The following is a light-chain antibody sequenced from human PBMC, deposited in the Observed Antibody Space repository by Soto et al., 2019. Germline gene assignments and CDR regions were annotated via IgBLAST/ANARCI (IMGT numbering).Light chain of an antibody. CDR1: SSNIGAGYD. CDR2: GNS. J-gene: IGLJ2*01. Sequence: QSVLTQPPSVSGAPGQRVTISCTGSSSNIGAGYDVHWYQQLPGTAPKLLIYGNSNRPSGVPDRFSGSKSGTSASLAITGLQAEDEADYYCQSYDSSLPVVLGGGTKLTVL. CDR3: QSYDSSLPVV. V-gene: IGLV1-40*01.